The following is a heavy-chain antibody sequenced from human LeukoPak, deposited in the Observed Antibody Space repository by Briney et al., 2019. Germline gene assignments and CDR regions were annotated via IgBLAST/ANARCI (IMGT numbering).Heavy chain of an antibody. CDR3: ARVQQLGEYTPTFDY. Sequence: ASVKVSCKASGYTITGYYIHWVRQAPGEGLEWMGWMNPNNPNTGGTRCAQKFQDRVTMTTDTSISTAYMELSRLRSDDTAVYYRARVQQLGEYTPTFDYWGQGTLVTVSS. CDR2: MNPNNPNTGGT. V-gene: IGHV1-2*02. J-gene: IGHJ4*02. D-gene: IGHD6-13*01. CDR1: GYTITGYY.